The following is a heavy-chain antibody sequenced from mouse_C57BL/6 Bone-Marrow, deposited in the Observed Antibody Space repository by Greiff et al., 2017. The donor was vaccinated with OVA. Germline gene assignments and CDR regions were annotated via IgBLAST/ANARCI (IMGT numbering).Heavy chain of an antibody. D-gene: IGHD2-2*01. CDR1: GYTFTSYW. CDR2: INPSNGGT. CDR3: ARGHYYGSLFAY. V-gene: IGHV1-53*01. Sequence: VQLQQSGTELVKPGASVKLSCKASGYTFTSYWMHWVKQRPGQGLEWIGNINPSNGGTNYNEKFKSKATLTVDKSSSTAYMQLSSLTSEDSAVYYCARGHYYGSLFAYWGQGTLVTVSA. J-gene: IGHJ3*01.